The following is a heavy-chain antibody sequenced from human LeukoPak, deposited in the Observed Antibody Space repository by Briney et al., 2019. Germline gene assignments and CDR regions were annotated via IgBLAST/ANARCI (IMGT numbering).Heavy chain of an antibody. CDR3: ARGGGGIAAGYYMDV. J-gene: IGHJ6*03. CDR2: INWIGGST. Sequence: GGSLRLSWAASGFTFDDYGMSWVRQAPGKGLEWVSDINWIGGSTGYADSVKGRFTISRDNTKNSLYLQMNSLRAEDTALYYCARGGGGIAAGYYMDVWGKGTTVTVSS. V-gene: IGHV3-20*04. CDR1: GFTFDDYG. D-gene: IGHD6-25*01.